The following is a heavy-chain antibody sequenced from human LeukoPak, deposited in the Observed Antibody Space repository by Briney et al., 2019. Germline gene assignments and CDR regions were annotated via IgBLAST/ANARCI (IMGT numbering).Heavy chain of an antibody. D-gene: IGHD2-2*01. J-gene: IGHJ3*02. CDR1: GGSINSYY. Sequence: PSETLSLTCSVSGGSINSYYWSWIRQPPGKGLEWIGYIYYSGSSKYNPSLKSRVTISVDTSKNQLSLKLSSVTAADTAVYYCARARCSSTSCPMWAFDIWGQGTMVTVSS. CDR3: ARARCSSTSCPMWAFDI. V-gene: IGHV4-59*01. CDR2: IYYSGSS.